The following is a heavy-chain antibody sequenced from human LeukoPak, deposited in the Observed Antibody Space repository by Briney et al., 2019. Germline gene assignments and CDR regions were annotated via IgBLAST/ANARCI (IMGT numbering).Heavy chain of an antibody. D-gene: IGHD3-3*01. V-gene: IGHV4-59*01. CDR3: ARVSGFWSGYPNWFDP. CDR1: GGSISSYY. J-gene: IGHJ5*02. CDR2: IHYSGST. Sequence: SETLSLTCTVSGGSISSYYWSWIRQPPGKGLEWIGYIHYSGSTNYNPSLKSRVTISVDTSKNQFSLKLSSVTAADTAVYYCARVSGFWSGYPNWFDPWGQGTLVTVS.